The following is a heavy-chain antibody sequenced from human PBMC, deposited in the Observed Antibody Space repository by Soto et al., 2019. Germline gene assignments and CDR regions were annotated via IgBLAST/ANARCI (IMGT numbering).Heavy chain of an antibody. V-gene: IGHV1-8*01. CDR2: MNPNSGNT. CDR3: AREKTSYGMDV. J-gene: IGHJ6*02. Sequence: QVQLVQSGAEVKKPGASVKVSCKASGYTFTSYDINWVRQATGQGLEWMGWMNPNSGNTGYAKKSQGRVTMTRNTSISTPYMELSSLRSEDPAVYYCAREKTSYGMDVWGQGTTVTVSS. CDR1: GYTFTSYD.